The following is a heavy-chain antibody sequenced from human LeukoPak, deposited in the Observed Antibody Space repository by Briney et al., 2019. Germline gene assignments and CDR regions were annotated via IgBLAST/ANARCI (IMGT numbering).Heavy chain of an antibody. CDR2: VYGSGST. D-gene: IGHD6-19*01. J-gene: IGHJ4*02. V-gene: IGHV4-4*07. Sequence: SETLSLTCTVSGGSISSYYWSWTRQSAGKGLEYIGRVYGSGSTDYSPSVKSRVTMSVDTSKNQFPLKLTSVTAADTAVYYCASLRGTSGWYYFDYWGQGTRVTVSS. CDR1: GGSISSYY. CDR3: ASLRGTSGWYYFDY.